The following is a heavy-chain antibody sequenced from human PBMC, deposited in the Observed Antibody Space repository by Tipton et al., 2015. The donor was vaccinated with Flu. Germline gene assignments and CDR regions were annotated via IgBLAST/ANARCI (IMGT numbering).Heavy chain of an antibody. CDR2: VSGSGGDT. CDR1: NYSIIDGYY. D-gene: IGHD6-19*01. Sequence: SLRLSCVVSNYSIIDGYYWGWIRQPPGKGLEWVSVVSGSGGDTDYADSVRGRFTISRDNSKDIVYLQMNRLRVDDTAVYFCAPTPGAVADNPGYYYGMEVRGQGTTVTVSS. CDR3: APTPGAVADNPGYYYGMEV. J-gene: IGHJ6*02. V-gene: IGHV3-23*01.